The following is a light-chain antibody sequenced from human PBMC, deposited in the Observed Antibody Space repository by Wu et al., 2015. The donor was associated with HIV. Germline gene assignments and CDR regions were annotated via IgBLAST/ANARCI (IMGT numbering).Light chain of an antibody. CDR2: GAS. J-gene: IGKJ2*01. CDR3: QQYGSSPRT. Sequence: EIVLAQSPGTLSMSPGERATLSCRASESVSSNHLAWYQQKPGQAPRLLIYGASSRATGIPDGFSGSGSGTDFTLTISRLEPEDFAVYYCQQYGSSPRTFGQGTKLEIK. CDR1: ESVSSNH. V-gene: IGKV3-20*01.